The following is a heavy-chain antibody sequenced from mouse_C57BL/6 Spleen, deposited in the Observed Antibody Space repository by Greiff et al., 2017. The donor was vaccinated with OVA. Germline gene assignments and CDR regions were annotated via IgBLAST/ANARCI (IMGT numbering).Heavy chain of an antibody. CDR3: ARGTTVVAPLGH. D-gene: IGHD1-1*01. J-gene: IGHJ2*01. CDR1: GYTFTSYW. Sequence: QVQLQQPGAELVMPGASVKLSCKASGYTFTSYWMYWVKKRPGKGLEWMGEIDPYDSYTNYNQKFNRKSTLTVDKSSSTPYMQLSILTSEDSAVYYCARGTTVVAPLGHWAQGTTLTVSS. CDR2: IDPYDSYT. V-gene: IGHV1-69*01.